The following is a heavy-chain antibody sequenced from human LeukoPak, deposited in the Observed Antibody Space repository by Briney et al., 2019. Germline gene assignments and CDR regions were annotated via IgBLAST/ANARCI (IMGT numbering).Heavy chain of an antibody. CDR1: GFTVSSNY. J-gene: IGHJ4*02. CDR3: ARMSVTMIVVVSYFDS. Sequence: RSGGSLRLSCAASGFTVSSNYMSWVRQAPGKGLEWVSVIYSGGSTYYADSVKGRFTISRDNSKNTLYLQMSSLRAEDTAVYFCARMSVTMIVVVSYFDSWGQGTLVTVSS. D-gene: IGHD3-22*01. V-gene: IGHV3-66*01. CDR2: IYSGGST.